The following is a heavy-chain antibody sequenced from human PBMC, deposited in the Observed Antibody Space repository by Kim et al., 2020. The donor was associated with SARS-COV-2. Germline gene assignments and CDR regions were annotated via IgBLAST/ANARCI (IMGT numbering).Heavy chain of an antibody. CDR1: GFTFSSYE. Sequence: GGSLRLSCAASGFTFSSYEMNWVRQAPGKGLEWVSYISSSGSTIYYADSVKDRFTISRDNAKNSLYLQMNSLRAEDTAVYYCARVGVREVGATIISGYYFDYWGQGTLVTVSS. CDR3: ARVGVREVGATIISGYYFDY. J-gene: IGHJ4*02. V-gene: IGHV3-48*03. CDR2: ISSSGSTI. D-gene: IGHD1-26*01.